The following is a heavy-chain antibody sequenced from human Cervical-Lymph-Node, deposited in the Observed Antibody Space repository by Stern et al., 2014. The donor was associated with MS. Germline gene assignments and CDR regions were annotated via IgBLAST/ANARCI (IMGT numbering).Heavy chain of an antibody. J-gene: IGHJ4*02. Sequence: VQLVQSGAEVKKPGASMKVSCKASGYTFIGYYIHWVRQAPGQGLEWLGRINPYSGDTDYARKFQGRVTMTGDTSSNTVYMELSRLTSDDTAVYYCARESLPKSFCGSPRCYVGYWGQGSLVTVSS. CDR3: ARESLPKSFCGSPRCYVGY. CDR1: GYTFIGYY. V-gene: IGHV1-2*06. CDR2: INPYSGDT. D-gene: IGHD2-2*01.